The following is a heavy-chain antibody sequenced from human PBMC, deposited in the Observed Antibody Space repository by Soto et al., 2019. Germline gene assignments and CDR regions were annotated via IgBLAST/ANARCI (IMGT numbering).Heavy chain of an antibody. J-gene: IGHJ5*02. CDR3: ARSYCTSDNCHLGYWFDP. V-gene: IGHV2-70*04. D-gene: IGHD2-8*02. Sequence: XGPTLAPTQTLTMTFTVSGFSLSTIEMRVSWLRQPPGKALEWLARIDWNDDKFYSTSLKTRLTISKDTSKNQVVLTMTNMDPADTGTYYCARSYCTSDNCHLGYWFDPWGQGTLVTVSS. CDR1: GFSLSTIEMR. CDR2: IDWNDDK.